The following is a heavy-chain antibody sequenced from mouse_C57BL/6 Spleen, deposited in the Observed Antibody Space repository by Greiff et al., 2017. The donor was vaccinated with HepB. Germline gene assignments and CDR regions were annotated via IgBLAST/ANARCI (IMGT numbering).Heavy chain of an antibody. J-gene: IGHJ3*01. CDR1: GYTFTSYW. CDR2: IDPSDSYT. Sequence: QVQLKQPGAELVRPGTSVKLSCKASGYTFTSYWMHWVKQRPGQGLEWIGVIDPSDSYTNYNQKFKGKATLTVDTSSSTAYMQLSSLTSEDSAVYYCAREGFPYWGQGTLVTVSA. V-gene: IGHV1-59*01. CDR3: AREGFPY.